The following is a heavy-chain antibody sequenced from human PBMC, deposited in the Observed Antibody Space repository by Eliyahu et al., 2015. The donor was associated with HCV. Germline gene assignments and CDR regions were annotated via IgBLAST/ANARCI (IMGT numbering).Heavy chain of an antibody. CDR1: GFTFSSYG. CDR2: IWYDGSNK. J-gene: IGHJ4*02. D-gene: IGHD1-26*01. Sequence: QVQLVESGGGVVQPGRSLRLSCAASGFTFSSYGMHWVRQAPGKGLGWVAVIWYDGSNKXYADSVKGRFTISRDNSKNTLYLQMNSLRAEDTAVYYCAKEGPYSGSYDGADYWGQGTLVTVSS. V-gene: IGHV3-33*06. CDR3: AKEGPYSGSYDGADY.